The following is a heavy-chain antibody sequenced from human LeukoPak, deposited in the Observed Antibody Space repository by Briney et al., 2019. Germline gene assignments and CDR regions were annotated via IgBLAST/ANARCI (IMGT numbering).Heavy chain of an antibody. CDR1: GFTFSSYA. V-gene: IGHV3-23*01. Sequence: AGGSLRLSCAASGFTFSSYAMSWVRQAPGEGLEWVSSISDSSDNTYYADSVKGRFTISRDNSKNTLYLQMNSLRAEDTAVYYCAKTIRGVFDYWGQGTLVTVSS. J-gene: IGHJ4*02. CDR3: AKTIRGVFDY. CDR2: ISDSSDNT. D-gene: IGHD3-10*01.